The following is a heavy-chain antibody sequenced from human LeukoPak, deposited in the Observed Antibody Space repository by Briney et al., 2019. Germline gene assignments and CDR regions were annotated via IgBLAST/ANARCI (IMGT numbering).Heavy chain of an antibody. J-gene: IGHJ6*02. CDR1: GFAFRDCS. CDR3: GGEFSSSPASMDI. V-gene: IGHV3-21*01. D-gene: IGHD6-13*01. Sequence: SGGSLRLSCAASGFAFRDCSMNWVRQAPGKGLEWVSFISSTSDYIYYADSVKGRFTISRDNAKKSLYLQVNSLREEDTAVYYCGGEFSSSPASMDIWGQGTTVTVSS. CDR2: ISSTSDYI.